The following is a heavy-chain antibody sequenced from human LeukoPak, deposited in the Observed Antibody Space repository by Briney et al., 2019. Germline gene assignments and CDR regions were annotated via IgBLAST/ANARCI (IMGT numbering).Heavy chain of an antibody. J-gene: IGHJ4*02. D-gene: IGHD1-26*01. CDR2: INPNSGGT. CDR1: GYTFTGYY. Sequence: ASVKVSCKASGYTFTGYYMHWVRQAPGQGLEWMGWINPNSGGTNYAQKFQGRVTMTRDTSISTAYMELNSLRAEDTAVYYCAKTVVGGYTALDYWGQGTLVTVSS. V-gene: IGHV1-2*02. CDR3: AKTVVGGYTALDY.